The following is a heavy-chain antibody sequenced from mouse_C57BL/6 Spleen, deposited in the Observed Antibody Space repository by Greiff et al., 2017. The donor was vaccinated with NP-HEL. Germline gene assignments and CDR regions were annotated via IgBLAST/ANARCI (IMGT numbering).Heavy chain of an antibody. CDR2: ISYDGSN. V-gene: IGHV3-6*01. J-gene: IGHJ1*03. Sequence: DVQLQESGPGLVKPSQSLSLTCSVTGYSITSGYYWNWIRQFPGNKLEWMGYISYDGSNNYNPSLKNRISITRDTSKNQFFLKLNSVTTEDTATYYCARGVYGSSYGYFDVWGTGTTVTVSS. CDR3: ARGVYGSSYGYFDV. D-gene: IGHD1-1*01. CDR1: GYSITSGYY.